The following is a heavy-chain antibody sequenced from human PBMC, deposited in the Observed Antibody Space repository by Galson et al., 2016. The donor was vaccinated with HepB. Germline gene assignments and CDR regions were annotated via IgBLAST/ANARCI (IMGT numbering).Heavy chain of an antibody. CDR2: IYYSGTT. J-gene: IGHJ4*02. D-gene: IGHD6-19*01. CDR1: GGSISSYY. V-gene: IGHV4-59*01. Sequence: ETLSLTCTVSGGSISSYYWSWIRQPPGKGLEWIAYIYYSGTTNYNPSLKSRVTISVDTFKNQVSLKMNSVTAADTAVYYCARGRGGSGSPFEHWGQGTLVPVSS. CDR3: ARGRGGSGSPFEH.